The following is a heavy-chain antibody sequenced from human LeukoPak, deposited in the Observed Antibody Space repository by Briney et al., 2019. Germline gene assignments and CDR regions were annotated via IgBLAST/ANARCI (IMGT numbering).Heavy chain of an antibody. J-gene: IGHJ4*02. CDR2: IIPILGIA. V-gene: IGHV1-69*02. CDR1: GGTFSSYT. CDR3: ARTYYYDSSGYYEYDY. Sequence: SVKVSCKASGGTFSSYTISWVRQAPGQGLEWMGRIIPILGIANYAQKFQGRVTITTDESTSTAYMELSSLRSEDTAVYYCARTYYYDSSGYYEYDYWGQGTLVTVSS. D-gene: IGHD3-22*01.